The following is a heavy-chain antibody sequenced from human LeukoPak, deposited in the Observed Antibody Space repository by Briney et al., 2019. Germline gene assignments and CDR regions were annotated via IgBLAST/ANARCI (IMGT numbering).Heavy chain of an antibody. CDR3: ARDPNWVFDL. J-gene: IGHJ2*01. CDR1: GGSISSYY. V-gene: IGHV4-59*01. Sequence: SETLSLTCTVSGGSISSYYWSWIRQPPGKGLEWIGYIYHSGSTNYNPSLKSRVTISVDTSKNQFSLKLSSVTAAHTAVYYCARDPNWVFDLWGRGTLVTVSS. CDR2: IYHSGST. D-gene: IGHD1-1*01.